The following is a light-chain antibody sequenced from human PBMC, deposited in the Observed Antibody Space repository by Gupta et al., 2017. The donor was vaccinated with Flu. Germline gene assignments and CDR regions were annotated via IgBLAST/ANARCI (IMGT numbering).Light chain of an antibody. J-gene: IGKJ1*01. Sequence: PATLSGSPGERATLSCRASQSVARNLAWYQQKPGQAPRLLIYGASTRATGIPARFSCSGSGTEFTLTITSLQSEDFAVYYCQQDNNWPRTFGQGTKVEIK. V-gene: IGKV3-15*01. CDR3: QQDNNWPRT. CDR2: GAS. CDR1: QSVARN.